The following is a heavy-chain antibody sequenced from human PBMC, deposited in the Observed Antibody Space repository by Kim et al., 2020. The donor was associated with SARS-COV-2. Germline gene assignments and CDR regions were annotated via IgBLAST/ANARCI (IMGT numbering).Heavy chain of an antibody. J-gene: IGHJ4*02. V-gene: IGHV4-39*01. CDR3: ARHVGAARWYDILTGYFDY. D-gene: IGHD3-9*01. Sequence: SRVTISVDTSKNQFSLKLSSVTAADTAVYYCARHVGAARWYDILTGYFDYWGQGTLVTVSS.